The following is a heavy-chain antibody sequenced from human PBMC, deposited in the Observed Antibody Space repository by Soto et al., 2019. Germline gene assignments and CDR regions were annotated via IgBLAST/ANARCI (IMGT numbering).Heavy chain of an antibody. CDR2: IYYSGST. V-gene: IGHV4-59*01. D-gene: IGHD6-19*01. J-gene: IGHJ4*02. CDR1: GGSISSYY. CDR3: ARDDTIAVAGTI. Sequence: PSETLSLTCTVSGGSISSYYWSWIRQPPGKGLEWIGYIYYSGSTNYNPSLKSRVTISVDTSKNQFSLKLSSVTAADTAVYYCARDDTIAVAGTIWGQGTLVTVSS.